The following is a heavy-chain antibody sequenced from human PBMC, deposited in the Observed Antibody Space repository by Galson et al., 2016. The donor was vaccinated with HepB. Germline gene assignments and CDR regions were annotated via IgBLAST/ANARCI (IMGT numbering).Heavy chain of an antibody. CDR3: AKERRDYYDSSGNSDY. V-gene: IGHV3-30*04. CDR1: GFTFSNYA. CDR2: ISYDGSNK. Sequence: SLRLSCAASGFTFSNYAMHWVRQAPGKGLEWVAIISYDGSNKHYADSAKGRFTISRENSKNTLYLQMNSLRAEDTAVYYCAKERRDYYDSSGNSDYWGQGTLVTVSS. D-gene: IGHD3-22*01. J-gene: IGHJ4*02.